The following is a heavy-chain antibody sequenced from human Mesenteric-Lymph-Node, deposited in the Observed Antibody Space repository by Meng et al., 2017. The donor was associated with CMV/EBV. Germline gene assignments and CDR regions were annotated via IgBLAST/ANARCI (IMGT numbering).Heavy chain of an antibody. D-gene: IGHD4-17*01. CDR1: GFSFKNYG. Sequence: GGSLRLSCEASGFSFKNYGIHWVRQAPGKGLEWVAFIRYDGSKEYYADSVKGRFAISRDNAKNTLDLQMNSLRTEDTAVYYCARNPVTNRRGSHFDYWGQGTLVTVSS. CDR2: IRYDGSKE. J-gene: IGHJ4*02. V-gene: IGHV3-30*02. CDR3: ARNPVTNRRGSHFDY.